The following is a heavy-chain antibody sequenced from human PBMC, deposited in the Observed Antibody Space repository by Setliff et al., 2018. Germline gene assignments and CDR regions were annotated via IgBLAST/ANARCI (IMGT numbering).Heavy chain of an antibody. D-gene: IGHD3-10*01. V-gene: IGHV3-33*08. CDR3: ASSSGWIPWIQH. CDR1: GFTFSTYR. J-gene: IGHJ1*01. Sequence: GGSLRLSCAASGFTFSTYRMHWVRQAPGKGLEWVAVIWDDGGNKYHADSVKGRFTISRDNSKNTLYLQMNSLRPEDTAVYYCASSSGWIPWIQHWGPRTLVTVSS. CDR2: IWDDGGNK.